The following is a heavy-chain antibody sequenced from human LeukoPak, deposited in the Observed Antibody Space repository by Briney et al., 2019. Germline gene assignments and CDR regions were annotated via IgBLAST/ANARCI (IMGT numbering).Heavy chain of an antibody. J-gene: IGHJ2*01. V-gene: IGHV3-23*01. CDR2: ITGSGGST. CDR1: GFTFSNYD. CDR3: AKGNWGERLDWYFDL. D-gene: IGHD1-26*01. Sequence: GGSLRLSCAASGFTFSNYDMSWVRQATGSGLEWASGITGSGGSTYYADSVKGRFTVSRDNSKTTLYLQMNSLRAEDTAVYYCAKGNWGERLDWYFDLWGRGTLVTVSS.